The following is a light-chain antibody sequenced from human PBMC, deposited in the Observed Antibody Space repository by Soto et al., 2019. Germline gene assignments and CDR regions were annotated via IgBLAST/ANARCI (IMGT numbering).Light chain of an antibody. CDR1: ESVSAGY. J-gene: IGKJ3*01. Sequence: EIVLTQSPGTLSLSSGERATLSCRVSESVSAGYLAWYQQKPGQAPRLLIYGASSRATGIPDRFSGSGSGGAFSLTISSLEPDDFAVYYCYQYDSSSFTFGPGTKVDIK. V-gene: IGKV3-20*01. CDR2: GAS. CDR3: YQYDSSSFT.